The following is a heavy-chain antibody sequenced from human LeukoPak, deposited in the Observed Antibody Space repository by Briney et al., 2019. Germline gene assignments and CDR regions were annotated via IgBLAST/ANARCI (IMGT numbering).Heavy chain of an antibody. Sequence: PGGSLRLSCVASGFTFSTYWMNWVRQAPGKGLERVGTISPDGSDKYYVDSVKGRFTISRDNSKNTLYLQMNSLRAEDTAVYYCARDAGGYGSGSDYYYYYMDVWGKGTTVTVSS. J-gene: IGHJ6*03. D-gene: IGHD3-10*01. CDR1: GFTFSTYW. V-gene: IGHV3-7*01. CDR2: ISPDGSDK. CDR3: ARDAGGYGSGSDYYYYYMDV.